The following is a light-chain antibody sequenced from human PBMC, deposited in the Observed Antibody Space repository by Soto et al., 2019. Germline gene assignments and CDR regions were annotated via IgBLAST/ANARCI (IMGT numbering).Light chain of an antibody. CDR1: QGISNW. J-gene: IGKJ2*01. Sequence: DIQMTQSPSSVSASAGDRVTITCRASQGISNWLAWYQQKPGKAPNLLIFAASSLQSGVPSRFSGSGSGTDFTLTISDLQPEDFSTYYCQQANSFPPTFGQGTKLEIK. V-gene: IGKV1-12*01. CDR2: AAS. CDR3: QQANSFPPT.